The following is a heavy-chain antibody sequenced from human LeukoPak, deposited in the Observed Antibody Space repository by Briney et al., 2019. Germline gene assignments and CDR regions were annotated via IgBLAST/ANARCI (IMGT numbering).Heavy chain of an antibody. V-gene: IGHV3-30*18. CDR3: AKGPYPLYLDY. CDR1: GFTFSSYG. Sequence: GGCLRLSCAASGFTFSSYGMHWVRQAPGKGLGWVAVISYDGSNKYYADSVEGRFTISRDNSKNTLYLQMNSLRAEDTAVYYCAKGPYPLYLDYWGQGTLVTVS. J-gene: IGHJ4*02. CDR2: ISYDGSNK.